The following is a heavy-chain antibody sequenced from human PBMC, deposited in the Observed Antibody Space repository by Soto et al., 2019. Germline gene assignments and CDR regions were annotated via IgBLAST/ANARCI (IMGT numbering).Heavy chain of an antibody. CDR3: AKGNGRGITGTTLGY. CDR1: GFTFSSYA. J-gene: IGHJ4*02. D-gene: IGHD1-20*01. Sequence: PGGSLRLSCAASGFTFSSYAMSWVRQAPGKGLEWVSAISGSGGSTYYADSVKGRFTISRDNSKNTLYLQMNSLRAEDTAVYYCAKGNGRGITGTTLGYWGQGTLVTVPQ. V-gene: IGHV3-23*01. CDR2: ISGSGGST.